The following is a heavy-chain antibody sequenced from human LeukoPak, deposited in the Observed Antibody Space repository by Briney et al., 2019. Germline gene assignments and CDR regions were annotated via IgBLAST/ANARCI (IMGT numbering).Heavy chain of an antibody. D-gene: IGHD1-20*01. V-gene: IGHV5-51*01. CDR1: GYNFTTYW. CDR3: ARGANYNWIFFDY. Sequence: GESLKISCKGSGYNFTTYWIGWVRQMPGKGLEWMGIIYPGDSDPRYSPSFQGQVTISGDKSIRTAYLQWSSLRASDTAMYDCARGANYNWIFFDYWGQGTLVTVSS. J-gene: IGHJ4*02. CDR2: IYPGDSDP.